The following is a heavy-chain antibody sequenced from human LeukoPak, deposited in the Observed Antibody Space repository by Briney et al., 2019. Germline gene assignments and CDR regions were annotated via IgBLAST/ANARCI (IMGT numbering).Heavy chain of an antibody. CDR2: IIPILGIA. Sequence: SVNVSCKASGGTFSSYAISWVRQAPGQGLEWMGRIIPILGIANYAQKFQGRVTITADKSTSTAYMELSSLRSEDTAVYYCARGLPPEYCSGGSCYFTNWFDPWGQGTLVTVSS. D-gene: IGHD2-15*01. CDR1: GGTFSSYA. V-gene: IGHV1-69*04. J-gene: IGHJ5*02. CDR3: ARGLPPEYCSGGSCYFTNWFDP.